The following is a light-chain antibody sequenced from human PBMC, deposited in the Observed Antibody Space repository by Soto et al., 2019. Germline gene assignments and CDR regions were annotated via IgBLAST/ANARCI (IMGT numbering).Light chain of an antibody. CDR2: KAS. V-gene: IGKV1-5*03. Sequence: DIQMTQSPSTLSGSVGDRVTITCRASQSISDWLAWYQQKPGKAPKLLIYKASSLESGVPSRFSGSGSGTEFTLTINSLQPDDFATYYCQQYNSYSTFGQGTKVDIK. J-gene: IGKJ1*01. CDR1: QSISDW. CDR3: QQYNSYST.